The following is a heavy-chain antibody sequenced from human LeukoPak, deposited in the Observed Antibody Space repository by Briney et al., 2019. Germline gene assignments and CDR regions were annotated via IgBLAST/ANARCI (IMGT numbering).Heavy chain of an antibody. CDR1: GFTFDDYA. CDR2: ISGDGGST. Sequence: GGSLRLSCAASGFTFDDYAMHWVRQAPGKGLEWVSLISGDGGSTYYADSVKGRSTISRDNSKNSLYLQMNSLRTEDTALYYCAKDGYSSGWYEPQDYWGQGTPVTVSS. V-gene: IGHV3-43*02. J-gene: IGHJ4*02. D-gene: IGHD6-19*01. CDR3: AKDGYSSGWYEPQDY.